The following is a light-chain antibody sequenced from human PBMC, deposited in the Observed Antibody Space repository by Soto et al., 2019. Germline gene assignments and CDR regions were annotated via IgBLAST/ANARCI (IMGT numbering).Light chain of an antibody. V-gene: IGLV1-44*01. J-gene: IGLJ1*01. CDR1: SSNIESNT. CDR3: AAWDDILNGYV. Sequence: QSVLTQPPSASGTPGQRVTISCSGSSSNIESNTVTWYQQLPGTAPKLVIYSNYHRPSGVPDRFSGSTSGTSASLVIRGLQSEDEADYYCAAWDDILNGYVFGDGTKLTVL. CDR2: SNY.